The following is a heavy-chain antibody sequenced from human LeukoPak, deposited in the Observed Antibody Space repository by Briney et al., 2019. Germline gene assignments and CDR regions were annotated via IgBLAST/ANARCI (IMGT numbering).Heavy chain of an antibody. D-gene: IGHD4-17*01. J-gene: IGHJ4*02. CDR2: IKQDGSEK. Sequence: GGSLRLSCAASGFTLSSYWMSWVRQAPGKGLEWVANIKQDGSEKYYVDSVKGRFTISRDNAKNSLYLQMNSLRAEDTAVYYCARDSYGDYAFDYWGQGTLVTVSS. CDR1: GFTLSSYW. CDR3: ARDSYGDYAFDY. V-gene: IGHV3-7*01.